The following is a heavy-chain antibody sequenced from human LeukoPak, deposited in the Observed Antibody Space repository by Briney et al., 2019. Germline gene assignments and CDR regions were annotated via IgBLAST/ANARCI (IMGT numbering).Heavy chain of an antibody. V-gene: IGHV3-11*01. CDR3: VWGGYRSFDY. D-gene: IGHD3-16*02. J-gene: IGHJ4*02. Sequence: GGSLRLSCAASGFTFSDYYINWIRQAPGKGLEWVSYISSSGGTIYYADSVEGRFTISRDNPKNSLYLQMNSLRAEDTAVYYCVWGGYRSFDYWGQGTLVTVSS. CDR1: GFTFSDYY. CDR2: ISSSGGTI.